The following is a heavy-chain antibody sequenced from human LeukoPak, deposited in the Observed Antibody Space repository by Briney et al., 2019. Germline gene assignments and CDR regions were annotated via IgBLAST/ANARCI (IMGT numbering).Heavy chain of an antibody. V-gene: IGHV3-74*01. CDR1: GYSLSSGYY. D-gene: IGHD3-16*01. CDR3: ARNLVSSWVGAH. J-gene: IGHJ4*02. Sequence: LSLTCTLSGYSLSSGYYWGWIRHPPGKGPVWVSRIKTDGSITDYAGLVKGRLNISRDHAKNSLYLQMNRLRAEDTGVYYCARNLVSSWVGAHWGQGTLVTVSS. CDR2: IKTDGSIT.